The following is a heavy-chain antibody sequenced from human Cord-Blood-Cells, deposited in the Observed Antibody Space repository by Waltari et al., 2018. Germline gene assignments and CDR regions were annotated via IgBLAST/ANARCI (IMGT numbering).Heavy chain of an antibody. J-gene: IGHJ4*02. V-gene: IGHV1-69*06. CDR3: ARVELRGYSGYDWWYYFDY. D-gene: IGHD5-12*01. CDR2: IIPIFGTA. Sequence: QVQLVQSGAEVKKPGSSVKVSCKASGGTFSSYAISWVRQAPGQGREWMGGIIPIFGTANYAQKFQGRVTITADKSTSTAYMELSSLRSEDTAVYYCARVELRGYSGYDWWYYFDYWGQGTLVTVSS. CDR1: GGTFSSYA.